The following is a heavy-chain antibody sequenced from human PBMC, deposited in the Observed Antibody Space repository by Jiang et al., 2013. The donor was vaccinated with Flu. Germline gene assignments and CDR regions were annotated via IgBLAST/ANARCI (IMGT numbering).Heavy chain of an antibody. V-gene: IGHV4-39*01. D-gene: IGHD1-26*01. CDR3: ARPGRPGGNYAPFDY. J-gene: IGHJ4*02. CDR2: IYYSGST. CDR1: GGSISRSRYY. Sequence: GLVKPSETLSLTCTVSGGSISRSRYYWAWIRQPPGKGLEWIGSIYYSGSTYYNPSLKSRVTISVDTSKDQFSLKVTSVTAADTAVYYCARPGRPGGNYAPFDYWGQGTLVTVSS.